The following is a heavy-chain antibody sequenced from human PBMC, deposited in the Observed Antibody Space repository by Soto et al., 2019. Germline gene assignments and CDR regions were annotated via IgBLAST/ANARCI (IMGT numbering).Heavy chain of an antibody. CDR1: GFSFSSYA. V-gene: IGHV3-23*01. CDR3: AKDFDSSGVVVRWFDP. Sequence: EVQLLESGGGLVQPGGSLRLSCAVSGFSFSSYAMTWVRQAPGKGLEWVSSISGSGGNTYFADSVKGRFAISRDNSKNILYLQMSSLRAEDTAVYHCAKDFDSSGVVVRWFDPWGQGTLVTVSS. D-gene: IGHD3-22*01. J-gene: IGHJ5*02. CDR2: ISGSGGNT.